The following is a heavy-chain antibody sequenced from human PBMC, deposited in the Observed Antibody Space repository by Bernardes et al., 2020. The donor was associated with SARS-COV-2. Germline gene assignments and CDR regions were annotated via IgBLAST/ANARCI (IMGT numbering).Heavy chain of an antibody. CDR1: GFTFDDYA. CDR2: ISWNSDNI. J-gene: IGHJ4*02. CDR3: VKDYIGYSSGWLDH. V-gene: IGHV3-9*01. Sequence: GGSLRLSCAASGFTFDDYAMHWVRQGPGKGLEWVSGISWNSDNIGYADAVKGRFTISRDNAKNSLYLQMNNLRPDDTALFYCVKDYIGYSSGWLDHWGLGTLVTVSS. D-gene: IGHD6-19*01.